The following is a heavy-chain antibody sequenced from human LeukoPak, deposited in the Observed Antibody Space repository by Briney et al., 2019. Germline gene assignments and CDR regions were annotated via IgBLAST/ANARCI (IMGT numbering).Heavy chain of an antibody. Sequence: GGSLRLSCGASGLTVSRNYMSWVRQAPGKGLEWVSVVYSGGNTYYADSVKGRFTVSRDDPNNTLYLQMNSLRAEDTAVYYCATVYDSSAYYFDDWGQGTLVTVSS. J-gene: IGHJ4*02. CDR1: GLTVSRNY. CDR2: VYSGGNT. D-gene: IGHD3-22*01. CDR3: ATVYDSSAYYFDD. V-gene: IGHV3-53*01.